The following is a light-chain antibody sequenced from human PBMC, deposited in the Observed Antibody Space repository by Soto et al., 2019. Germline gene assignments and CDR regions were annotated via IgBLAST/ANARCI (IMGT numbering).Light chain of an antibody. J-gene: IGKJ2*01. CDR3: QQYDDLRYT. V-gene: IGKV1-33*01. Sequence: DIQMTQSPSSLSASVGDRVTIACQANQDINNYLSWFQQKPGKAPKLLIFDASQLEAGVPSRFSGGGSGTDFTFTISSLQPEDIATYFCQQYDDLRYTFGQGTKLEIK. CDR2: DAS. CDR1: QDINNY.